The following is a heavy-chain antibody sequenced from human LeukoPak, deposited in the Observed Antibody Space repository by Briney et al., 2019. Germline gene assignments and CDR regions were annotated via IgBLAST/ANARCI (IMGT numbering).Heavy chain of an antibody. V-gene: IGHV4-30-2*01. J-gene: IGHJ3*02. CDR2: IYHSGST. CDR3: ARRSGPGAFDI. CDR1: GGSISSGGYS. Sequence: PSETPSLTCAVSGGSISSGGYSWSWIRQPPGKGLEWIGYIYHSGSTYYNPSLKSRVTISVDRSKNQFSLKLSSVTAADTAVYYCARRSGPGAFDIWGQGTMVTVSS.